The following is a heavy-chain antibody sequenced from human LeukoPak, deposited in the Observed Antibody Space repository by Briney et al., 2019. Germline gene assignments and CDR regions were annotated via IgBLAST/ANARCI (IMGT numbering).Heavy chain of an antibody. CDR1: GYTFTSYY. D-gene: IGHD3-3*01. Sequence: ASVEVSRKASGYTFTSYYMHWVRQAPGQGLEWMGIINPSGGSTSYAQKFQGRVTMTTDTSTSTAYMELRSLRSDDTAVYYCARVLGHYDFWSGYYTDNWFDPWGQGTLVTVSS. CDR3: ARVLGHYDFWSGYYTDNWFDP. V-gene: IGHV1-46*01. CDR2: INPSGGST. J-gene: IGHJ5*02.